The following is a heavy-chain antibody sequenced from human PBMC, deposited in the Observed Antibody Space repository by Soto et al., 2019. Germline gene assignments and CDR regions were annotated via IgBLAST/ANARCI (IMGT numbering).Heavy chain of an antibody. CDR3: ARDRVDFWSGYTNKQWRIDY. Sequence: SVKVSCKASGYTFTSYGISWVRQAPGQGLEWMGWISAYNGNTNYAQKLQGRVTMTTDTSTSTAYMELRSLRSDDTAVYYCARDRVDFWSGYTNKQWRIDYWGQ. CDR1: GYTFTSYG. D-gene: IGHD3-3*01. CDR2: ISAYNGNT. V-gene: IGHV1-18*04. J-gene: IGHJ4*01.